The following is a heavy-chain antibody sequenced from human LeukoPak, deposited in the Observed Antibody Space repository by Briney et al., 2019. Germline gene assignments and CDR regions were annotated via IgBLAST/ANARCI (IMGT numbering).Heavy chain of an antibody. D-gene: IGHD6-13*01. CDR3: TTKHGFQEGIDY. V-gene: IGHV3-15*01. J-gene: IGHJ4*02. Sequence: GGSLRLSCAGSGLTFSNAWMTWVRQAPGKGLEWVGHIKSKTDGATTEYTTPVKGRFTISRDDSKNTLYLQVNSLKTEDTALYYCTTKHGFQEGIDYWGQGTLVTVSS. CDR2: IKSKTDGATT. CDR1: GLTFSNAW.